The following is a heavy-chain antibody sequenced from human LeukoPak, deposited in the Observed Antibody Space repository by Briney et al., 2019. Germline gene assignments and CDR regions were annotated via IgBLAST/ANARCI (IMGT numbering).Heavy chain of an antibody. J-gene: IGHJ4*02. V-gene: IGHV3-33*01. CDR2: IWHDGSNK. CDR1: GFSFNTFG. CDR3: ARGLSDGYCRGGTCPDFDY. D-gene: IGHD2-15*01. Sequence: GKSLRLSRTASGFSFNTFGMHWVRQTPGKGLEWVAVIWHDGSNKYYGDSVKGRFTISRDNSKNTVYVQMKRLRVEDTAVYYCARGLSDGYCRGGTCPDFDYWGLGSLVTVSS.